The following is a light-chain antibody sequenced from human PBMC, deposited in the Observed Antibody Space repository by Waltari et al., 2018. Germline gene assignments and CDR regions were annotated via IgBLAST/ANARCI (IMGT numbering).Light chain of an antibody. CDR3: QSYDSSLSGWNVV. CDR2: GNS. J-gene: IGLJ2*01. CDR1: SSNIGAGYD. Sequence: QSVLTQPPSVSGAPGQRVTISCTGSSSNIGAGYDVHWYQQLPGTAPKLLILGNSNRPSGVPDRFSGSKSGTSASLAITGLQAEDEADYYCQSYDSSLSGWNVVFGGGTKLTVL. V-gene: IGLV1-40*01.